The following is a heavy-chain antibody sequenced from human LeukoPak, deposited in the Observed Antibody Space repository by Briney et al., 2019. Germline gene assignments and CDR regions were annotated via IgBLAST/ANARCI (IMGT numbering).Heavy chain of an antibody. CDR3: AKGYCSNGVCYPDY. Sequence: GGSLRVSCAASGFTFSGYAMSWVRQAPGKGLEWVSAISGSGGSTYYADSVKGRFTISRDNSMNTLYLQMNSLRAEDTAVYYCAKGYCSNGVCYPDYWGQGTLVTVSS. CDR1: GFTFSGYA. V-gene: IGHV3-23*01. D-gene: IGHD2-8*01. J-gene: IGHJ4*02. CDR2: ISGSGGST.